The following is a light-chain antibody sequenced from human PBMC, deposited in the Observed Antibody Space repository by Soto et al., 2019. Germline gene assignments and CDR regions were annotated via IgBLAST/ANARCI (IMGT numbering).Light chain of an antibody. V-gene: IGKV1-39*01. CDR1: QTIDRS. J-gene: IGKJ3*01. CDR2: DAS. CDR3: QQSQSLPFT. Sequence: DVQMTQSPPSLSASVGDRVTITCRASQTIDRSLNWYQQKPGKAPKLLIYDASNLQSGVPSRFSGRGSGPDFSLTISSLQPEDFATYYCQQSQSLPFTFGPGTKVDMK.